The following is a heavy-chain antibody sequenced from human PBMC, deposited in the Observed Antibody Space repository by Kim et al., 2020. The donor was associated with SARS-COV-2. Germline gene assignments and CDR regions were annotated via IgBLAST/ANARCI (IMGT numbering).Heavy chain of an antibody. Sequence: GGSLRLSCTASGFTFGDYAMSWFRQAPGKGLEWVGFIRSKAYGGTTEYAASVKGRFTISRDDSKSIAYLQMNSLKTEDTAVYYCTRDSAGYDILTGYSSISGWWNYWGQGTLVTVSS. V-gene: IGHV3-49*03. D-gene: IGHD3-9*01. CDR1: GFTFGDYA. J-gene: IGHJ4*02. CDR3: TRDSAGYDILTGYSSISGWWNY. CDR2: IRSKAYGGTT.